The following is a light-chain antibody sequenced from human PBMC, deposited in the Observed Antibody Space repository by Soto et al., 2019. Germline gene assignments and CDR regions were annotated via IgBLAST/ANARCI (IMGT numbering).Light chain of an antibody. J-gene: IGLJ2*01. V-gene: IGLV2-8*01. CDR2: EVT. CDR1: SSDVGGYYY. Sequence: QSALTQPPSASGSPGQSVTISCTGTSSDVGGYYYVSWYQQHPGKAPKLMIYEVTKRPSGVPDRFSGSKSGNTASLTVSGLQAEDEADYYCSSYAGSDHWAVFGGGPKLTVL. CDR3: SSYAGSDHWAV.